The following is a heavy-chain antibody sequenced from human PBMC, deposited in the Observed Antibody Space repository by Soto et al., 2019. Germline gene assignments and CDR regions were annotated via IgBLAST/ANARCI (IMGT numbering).Heavy chain of an antibody. V-gene: IGHV6-1*01. J-gene: IGHJ4*02. Sequence: SQTLSLTCAISGDSVSNNKIAWNWIRQSPSRGLEWLGRTYYRSKWSSDYAVSVKSRITINPETSKNQFSLELNFVTPEDTAVYYCARDYYWGYDYWGQGTLVTVSS. CDR2: TYYRSKWSS. CDR3: ARDYYWGYDY. D-gene: IGHD3-22*01. CDR1: GDSVSNNKIA.